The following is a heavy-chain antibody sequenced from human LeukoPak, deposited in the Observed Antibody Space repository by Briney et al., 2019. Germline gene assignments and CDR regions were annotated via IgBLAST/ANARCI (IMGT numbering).Heavy chain of an antibody. Sequence: GGSLRLSCVPSGITFSNSALSWVRQAPGKGLEWVSTITKSGDQTYYADSVRGLFTISRDNSKNTLYLQMNSLRAEDTAVYYCAKDHPPYCSSTSCYPFDYWGQGTLVTVSS. CDR2: ITKSGDQT. J-gene: IGHJ4*02. D-gene: IGHD2-2*01. CDR1: GITFSNSA. V-gene: IGHV3-23*01. CDR3: AKDHPPYCSSTSCYPFDY.